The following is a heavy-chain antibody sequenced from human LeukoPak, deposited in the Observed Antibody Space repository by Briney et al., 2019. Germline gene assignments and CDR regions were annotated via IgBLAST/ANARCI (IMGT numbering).Heavy chain of an antibody. CDR3: ARAMRGYSYGYSGDY. V-gene: IGHV3-21*01. CDR1: GFTFSSYS. J-gene: IGHJ4*02. Sequence: GGSLRLSCAASGFTFSSYSMNWVRQAPGKGLEWVSSISSSSSYIYYADSVKGRFTISRDNAKNSLYLQMNSLRAEDTAVYYCARAMRGYSYGYSGDYWGQGTLVTVSS. CDR2: ISSSSSYI. D-gene: IGHD5-18*01.